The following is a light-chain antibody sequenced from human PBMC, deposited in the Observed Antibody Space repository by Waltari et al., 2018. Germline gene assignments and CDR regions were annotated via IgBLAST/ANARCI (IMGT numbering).Light chain of an antibody. CDR1: QSVSNSY. J-gene: IGKJ2*01. Sequence: EIVLTQSPGTLPLSPGERATLSCRASQSVSNSYLAWYQQKPGQAPRLLIYGASSRATGIPDRFSGSGSGTDFTLTISRLEPEDFAVYYCQQYGSSPPYTFGQGTKLEIK. CDR2: GAS. V-gene: IGKV3-20*01. CDR3: QQYGSSPPYT.